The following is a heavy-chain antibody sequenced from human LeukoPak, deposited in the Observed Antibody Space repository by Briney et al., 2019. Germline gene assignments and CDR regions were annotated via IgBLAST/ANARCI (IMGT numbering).Heavy chain of an antibody. J-gene: IGHJ3*02. CDR2: ISGSGGST. D-gene: IGHD3-3*01. CDR1: GFTFSSYA. CDR3: ANEMSVGVVITSPWSDKADDAFDI. V-gene: IGHV3-23*01. Sequence: GGSLRLSCAASGFTFSSYAMSWVRQAPGKGLEWVSAISGSGGSTYYADSVKGRFTISRGNSKNTLYLQMNSLRAEDTAVYYCANEMSVGVVITSPWSDKADDAFDIWGQGTMVTVSS.